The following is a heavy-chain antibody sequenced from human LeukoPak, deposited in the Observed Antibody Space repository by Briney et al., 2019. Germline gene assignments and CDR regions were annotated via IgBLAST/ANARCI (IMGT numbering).Heavy chain of an antibody. Sequence: ETLSLTCTVSGDSISSSSYYWGWIRQPPGKGLEWIGSIYYSGSTYYNPSLKGRVTISVDTSKNQFSLKLSSVTAADTAVYYCARDLADTAMVQYMDVWGKGTTVTVSS. V-gene: IGHV4-39*07. J-gene: IGHJ6*03. D-gene: IGHD5-18*01. CDR3: ARDLADTAMVQYMDV. CDR2: IYYSGST. CDR1: GDSISSSSYY.